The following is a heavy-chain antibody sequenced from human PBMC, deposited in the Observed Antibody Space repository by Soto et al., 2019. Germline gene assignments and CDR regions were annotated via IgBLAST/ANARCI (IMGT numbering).Heavy chain of an antibody. V-gene: IGHV4-38-2*01. CDR3: ASYSGSLYPPYYFDY. CDR1: GYPISSSYY. CDR2: IHHSGAT. Sequence: SETLSLTCAVSGYPISSSYYWGWIRQPPGKGLEWIGTIHHSGATYYNPSLKSRVTISVDTSKNQFSLKTFVTAADTAVYYCASYSGSLYPPYYFDYWGQGTLVTVSS. J-gene: IGHJ4*02. D-gene: IGHD1-26*01.